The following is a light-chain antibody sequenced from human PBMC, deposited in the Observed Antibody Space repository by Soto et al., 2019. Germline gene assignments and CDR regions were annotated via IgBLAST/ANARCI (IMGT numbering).Light chain of an antibody. CDR1: NRDVGSHNL. V-gene: IGLV2-14*01. CDR2: EVR. CDR3: SSYTTTSTLV. Sequence: QSVLTQPASVSGSPGQSITIACTGTNRDVGSHNLVSWYQQRPGEAPKLIISEVRNRPSGISYRFTGSKSGNTASLTISGLQAEDEADYYCSSYTTTSTLVFGGGTKLTVL. J-gene: IGLJ3*02.